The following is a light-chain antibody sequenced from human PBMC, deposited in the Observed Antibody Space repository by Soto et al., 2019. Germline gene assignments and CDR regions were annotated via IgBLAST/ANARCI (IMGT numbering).Light chain of an antibody. CDR3: SSYAGSSTPYVV. Sequence: QSALTQPASVSGSPGQSITISCTGTSSDVGGYNYVSWYQQHPGKAPKLMIYDVTNRPSGVSIRFSGSKSGNTASLAIAGLQAEDEADYYCSSYAGSSTPYVVFGGGTKLTVL. V-gene: IGLV2-14*03. J-gene: IGLJ2*01. CDR1: SSDVGGYNY. CDR2: DVT.